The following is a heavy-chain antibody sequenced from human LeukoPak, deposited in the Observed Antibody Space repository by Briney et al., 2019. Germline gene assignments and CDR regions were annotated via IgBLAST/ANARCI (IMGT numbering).Heavy chain of an antibody. V-gene: IGHV5-51*01. D-gene: IGHD5-18*01. Sequence: GESLKISCKGSGYSFTTYWIGWVRQMPGKGPEWMGITNPCDSHTRYSPSFQGQVTISADKSINTAYLQWSRLKASDTAMYYCARGRKTAMVPDAFDIWGQGTMVTVSS. CDR1: GYSFTTYW. J-gene: IGHJ3*02. CDR3: ARGRKTAMVPDAFDI. CDR2: TNPCDSHT.